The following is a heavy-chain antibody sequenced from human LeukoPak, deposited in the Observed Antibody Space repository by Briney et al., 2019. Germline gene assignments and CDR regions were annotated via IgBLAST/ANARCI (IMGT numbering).Heavy chain of an antibody. J-gene: IGHJ6*03. V-gene: IGHV4-61*02. CDR3: ARVGVAAAGPGYYYYYYMDV. D-gene: IGHD6-13*01. CDR2: IYTSGST. CDR1: GGSISSSSYY. Sequence: PSETLSLTCTVSGGSISSSSYYWGWIRQPAGKGLEWIGRIYTSGSTNYNPSLKSRVTMSVDTSKNQFSLKLSSVTAADTAVYYCARVGVAAAGPGYYYYYYMDVWGKGTTVTVS.